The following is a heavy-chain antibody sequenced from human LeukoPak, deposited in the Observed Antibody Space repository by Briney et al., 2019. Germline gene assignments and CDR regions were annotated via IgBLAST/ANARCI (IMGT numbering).Heavy chain of an antibody. V-gene: IGHV3-23*01. Sequence: GGSLRLSCAASGLTFSSYAMSWVRQAPGKGLEWVSAISGSGGSTYYADSVKGRFTISRDNSKNTLYLQMNSLRAEDTAVYYCAKPAGYSSSWYPNFDYWGQGTLVTVSS. CDR1: GLTFSSYA. J-gene: IGHJ4*02. D-gene: IGHD6-13*01. CDR3: AKPAGYSSSWYPNFDY. CDR2: ISGSGGST.